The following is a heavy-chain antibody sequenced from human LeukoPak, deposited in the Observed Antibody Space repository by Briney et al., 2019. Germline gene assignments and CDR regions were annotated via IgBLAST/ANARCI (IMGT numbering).Heavy chain of an antibody. Sequence: ASVKVSCKASGYTFTSYDINWVRQATGQGLEWMGWMNPNSGGTNYAQKFQGRVTMTRDTSISTAYMELSRLRSDDTAVYYCAREARRYCSSTSCPISYWGQGTLVTVSS. CDR1: GYTFTSYD. D-gene: IGHD2-2*01. J-gene: IGHJ4*02. CDR3: AREARRYCSSTSCPISY. V-gene: IGHV1-2*02. CDR2: MNPNSGGT.